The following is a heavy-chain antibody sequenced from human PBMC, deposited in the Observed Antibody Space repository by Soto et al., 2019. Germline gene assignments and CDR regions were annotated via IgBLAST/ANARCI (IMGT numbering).Heavy chain of an antibody. CDR1: GGSISSGGYY. D-gene: IGHD2-2*01. CDR2: IYYSGST. J-gene: IGHJ6*03. CDR3: ARDAPLGYCSSTSCYPSYYYYMDV. Sequence: SETLSLTCTVSGGSISSGGYYWSWIRQHPGKGLEWIGYIYYSGSTYYNPSLKSRVTISVDTSKNQFSLKLSSVTAADTAVYYCARDAPLGYCSSTSCYPSYYYYMDVWGKGTTVTVSS. V-gene: IGHV4-31*03.